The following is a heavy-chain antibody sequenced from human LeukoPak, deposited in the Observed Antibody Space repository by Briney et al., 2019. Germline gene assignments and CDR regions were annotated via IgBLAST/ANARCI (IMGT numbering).Heavy chain of an antibody. V-gene: IGHV3-30*02. CDR3: AIHTSYDILTEANPGDY. D-gene: IGHD3-9*01. Sequence: PGGSLRLSCATSGFVFSKNGMHWVRQAPGKGLEWVAFIRHDESNKYYADSVKGRFTISRDNSKNTLSLQMNSLRAEDTAVYYCAIHTSYDILTEANPGDYWGQGTLVTVSS. J-gene: IGHJ4*02. CDR2: IRHDESNK. CDR1: GFVFSKNG.